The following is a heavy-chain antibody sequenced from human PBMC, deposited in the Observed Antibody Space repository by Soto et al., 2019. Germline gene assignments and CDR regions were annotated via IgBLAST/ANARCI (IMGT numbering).Heavy chain of an antibody. CDR2: TRQDGGQS. J-gene: IGHJ4*02. CDR1: GFSLSSAW. D-gene: IGHD3-10*01. V-gene: IGHV3-7*01. Sequence: GGLRRSCEASGFSLSSAWTSWIRQAPGKGLEWVANTRQDGGQSYLVDSVQGRFTISRDNAKNSVYLQMNSLRAEDTAVYYCVSQKSYGSGSYAYWGQGTLVTVSS. CDR3: VSQKSYGSGSYAY.